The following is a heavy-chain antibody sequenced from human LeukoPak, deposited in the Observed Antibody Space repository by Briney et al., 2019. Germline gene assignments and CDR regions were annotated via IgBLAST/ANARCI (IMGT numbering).Heavy chain of an antibody. CDR2: IYHSGST. CDR1: GGSISSGSHY. D-gene: IGHD6-19*01. J-gene: IGHJ4*02. V-gene: IGHV4-39*01. CDR3: ARNVVSASGWNLDYFDY. Sequence: PSETLSLTCTVSGGSISSGSHYWGWIRQPPGKGLEWIKGIYHSGSTYFNPSLRSRVTVSVDTSNNQFSLKLSSVTAADTAVYYCARNVVSASGWNLDYFDYWGQGTLVTVSS.